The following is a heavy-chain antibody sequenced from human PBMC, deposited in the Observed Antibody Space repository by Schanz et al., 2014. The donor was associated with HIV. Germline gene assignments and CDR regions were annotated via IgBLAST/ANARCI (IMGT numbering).Heavy chain of an antibody. Sequence: QVQLVESGGGVVQPGRSLRLSCAASGFTFSSYGIHWVRQAPGKGLEWVAMISYDGSDKYYADSVKGRFTISRDSPKNTVSLQMNSLRVEDTAVYFCAREDTETDAFDIWGQGTMVTVSS. CDR1: GFTFSSYG. CDR2: ISYDGSDK. D-gene: IGHD2-8*02. V-gene: IGHV3-30*03. CDR3: AREDTETDAFDI. J-gene: IGHJ3*02.